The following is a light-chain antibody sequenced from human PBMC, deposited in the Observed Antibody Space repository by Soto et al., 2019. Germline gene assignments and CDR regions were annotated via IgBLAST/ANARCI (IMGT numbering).Light chain of an antibody. J-gene: IGLJ1*01. CDR3: SSYTSSSLYV. V-gene: IGLV2-14*01. Sequence: LTQPASVSGSPGQSITISCTGTSSDVGGYNNVSWYQQLPGKAPKLMIYDVSDRPSGVSNRFSGSKSGNTASLTISGLQAEDEAGYYCSSYTSSSLYVFGTGTKVTVL. CDR2: DVS. CDR1: SSDVGGYNN.